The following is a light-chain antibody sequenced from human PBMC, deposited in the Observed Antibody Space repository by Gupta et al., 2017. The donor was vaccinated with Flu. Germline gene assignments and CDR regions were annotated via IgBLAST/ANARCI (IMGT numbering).Light chain of an antibody. CDR1: RSNIGINS. CDR2: EDN. V-gene: IGLV1-51*02. Sequence: QSVLTQTPSVSAAPGQKVTISCSGSRSNIGINSVSWYQHLPGTAPKLLIYEDNKRPSGIPDRFSGSKSGTSATMGITGLQAGDEADYYCGTWDSGRNAGLFGGGTKLTVL. CDR3: GTWDSGRNAGL. J-gene: IGLJ3*02.